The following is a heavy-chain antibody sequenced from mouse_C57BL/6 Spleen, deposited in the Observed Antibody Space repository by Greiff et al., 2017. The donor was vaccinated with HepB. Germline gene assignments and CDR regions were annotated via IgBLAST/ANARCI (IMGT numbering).Heavy chain of an antibody. Sequence: VQLQQSVAELVRPGASVKLSCTASGFNIKNTYMHWVKQRPEQGLEWIGRIDPANGNTKYSPKFQGKATITADKSANTAYLQLSSLTSEDTAIYYCARGQLRLLYAMDYWGQGTSVTVSS. CDR1: GFNIKNTY. CDR3: ARGQLRLLYAMDY. CDR2: IDPANGNT. V-gene: IGHV14-3*01. D-gene: IGHD3-2*02. J-gene: IGHJ4*01.